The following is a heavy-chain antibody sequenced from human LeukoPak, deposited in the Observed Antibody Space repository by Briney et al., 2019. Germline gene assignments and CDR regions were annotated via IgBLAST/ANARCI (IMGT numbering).Heavy chain of an antibody. CDR3: ARVASGAAFDY. CDR2: IYYSGST. Sequence: SETLSLTCTVSGGSISSYYWSWIRQPPGKGLEWIGYIYYSGSTNYNPSLKSRVTISVDTSKNQFSLKLSSVTAADTAVYYCARVASGAAFDYWGQGTLVTVSS. CDR1: GGSISSYY. V-gene: IGHV4-59*01. D-gene: IGHD3-10*01. J-gene: IGHJ4*02.